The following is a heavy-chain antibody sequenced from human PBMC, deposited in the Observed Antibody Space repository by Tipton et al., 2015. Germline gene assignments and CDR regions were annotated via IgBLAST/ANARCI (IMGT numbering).Heavy chain of an antibody. D-gene: IGHD5-24*01. CDR1: GFTFYSYW. V-gene: IGHV3-7*03. J-gene: IGHJ6*02. Sequence: SLRLSCAASGFTFYSYWMNWVRQAPGKGLEWVANIKQDGSEKNYVDSVKGRFTISRDNAKSSLYLQLNSLRPEDTAVYYCARDLEHGMDVWGHGTTVTVSS. CDR3: ARDLEHGMDV. CDR2: IKQDGSEK.